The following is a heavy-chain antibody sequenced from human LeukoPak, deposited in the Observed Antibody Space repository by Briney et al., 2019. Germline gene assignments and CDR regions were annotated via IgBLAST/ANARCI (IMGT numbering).Heavy chain of an antibody. V-gene: IGHV3-30*02. CDR2: IWYDGSNK. D-gene: IGHD3-10*01. CDR1: GFTFSSYG. J-gene: IGHJ4*02. Sequence: PGGSLRLSCAASGFTFSSYGMHWVRQAPGKGLEWVAVIWYDGSNKYYADSVKGRFTISRDNSKNTLYLQMNSLRAEDTAVYYCAKDPRSPMVRGVIINYFDYWGQGTLVTVSS. CDR3: AKDPRSPMVRGVIINYFDY.